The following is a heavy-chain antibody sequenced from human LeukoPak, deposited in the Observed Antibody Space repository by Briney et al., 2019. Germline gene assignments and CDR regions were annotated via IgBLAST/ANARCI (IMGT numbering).Heavy chain of an antibody. V-gene: IGHV1-18*01. Sequence: ASVKVSCKASGYTFTSYGISWVRQAPGQGLEWMGWISAYNGNTNYAQKLQGRVIMTTDTSTSTAYMELRSLRSDDTAVYYCARDGDIVVVPAASRPHYWGQGTLVTVSS. D-gene: IGHD2-2*01. J-gene: IGHJ4*02. CDR1: GYTFTSYG. CDR3: ARDGDIVVVPAASRPHY. CDR2: ISAYNGNT.